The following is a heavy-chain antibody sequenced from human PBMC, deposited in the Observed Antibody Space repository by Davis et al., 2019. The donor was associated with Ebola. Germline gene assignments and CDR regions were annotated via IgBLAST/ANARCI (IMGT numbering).Heavy chain of an antibody. Sequence: MPSEILSLTCTVSGGSVSSGSCYWSWIRQPPGKGLEWIGYISYSGSTNYNPSLKSRVTISVDTSKNQFSLKLNSVTAAGTAVYYCARDKGGSYYPFDYWGQGALVTVSS. CDR3: ARDKGGSYYPFDY. CDR2: ISYSGST. CDR1: GGSVSSGSCY. J-gene: IGHJ4*02. D-gene: IGHD1-26*01. V-gene: IGHV4-61*01.